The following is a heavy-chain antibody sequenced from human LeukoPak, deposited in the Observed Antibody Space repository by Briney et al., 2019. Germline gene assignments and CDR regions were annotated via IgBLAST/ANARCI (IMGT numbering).Heavy chain of an antibody. V-gene: IGHV1-18*01. Sequence: ASVKVSCKASGYTFTSYGIAWVRQAPGQGXQWMGWISANNGDTSYSQKLQGRVTMTTDTSTNTAYMELRSLTSDDTAVYYCARDPPGLTLGSPGDYWGQGTLVIVSS. CDR3: ARDPPGLTLGSPGDY. CDR2: ISANNGDT. CDR1: GYTFTSYG. J-gene: IGHJ4*02. D-gene: IGHD3-16*01.